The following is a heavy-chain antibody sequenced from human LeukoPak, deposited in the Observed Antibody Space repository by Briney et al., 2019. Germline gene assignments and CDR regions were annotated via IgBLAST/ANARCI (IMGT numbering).Heavy chain of an antibody. CDR2: IYHSGST. CDR1: GYSISSGYY. J-gene: IGHJ4*02. D-gene: IGHD6-6*01. CDR3: ARDRRQLVFYFDY. V-gene: IGHV4-38-2*02. Sequence: SETLSLTCTVSGYSISSGYYWGWIRQPPGKGLEWIGSIYHSGSTYYNPSLKSRVTISVDTSKNQFSLKLSSVTAADTAVYYCARDRRQLVFYFDYWGQGTLVTVSS.